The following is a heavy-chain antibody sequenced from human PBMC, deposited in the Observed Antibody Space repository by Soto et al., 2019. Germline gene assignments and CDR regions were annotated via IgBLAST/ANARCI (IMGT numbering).Heavy chain of an antibody. CDR2: IWYDGSNK. V-gene: IGHV3-33*01. D-gene: IGHD5-12*01. Sequence: GGSLRLSCAASGFTFSSYGMHWVRQAPGKGLEWVAVIWYDGSNKYYADSVKGRFTISRDNSKNTLYLQMNSLRAEDTAVYYCARDSGYSGYDYPSYYYYYGMDVWGQGTTVTVSS. CDR1: GFTFSSYG. J-gene: IGHJ6*02. CDR3: ARDSGYSGYDYPSYYYYYGMDV.